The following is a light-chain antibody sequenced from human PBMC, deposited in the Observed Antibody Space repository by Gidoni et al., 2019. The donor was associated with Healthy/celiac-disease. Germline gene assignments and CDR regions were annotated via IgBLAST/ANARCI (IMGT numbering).Light chain of an antibody. CDR3: QQYYSTPFT. V-gene: IGKV4-1*01. CDR2: WAS. CDR1: QSVLYSSNNKNY. Sequence: DIVMTQSRDSLAVSLGEWATINCKSSQSVLYSSNNKNYLAWYQQKPGQPPKLLIYWASTRESGVPDRFSGSGSGTDFTLTISSLQAEDVAVYYCQQYYSTPFTFGGGTKVEIK. J-gene: IGKJ4*01.